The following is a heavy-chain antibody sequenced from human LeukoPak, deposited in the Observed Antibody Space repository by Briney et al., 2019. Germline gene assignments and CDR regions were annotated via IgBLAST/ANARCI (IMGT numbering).Heavy chain of an antibody. D-gene: IGHD3-22*01. CDR2: FYTSGST. Sequence: SETLSLTCAVYGGSFSGYYWSWIRQPAGKGLEWIGRFYTSGSTNYNPSLKSRVTISVDTSKNQFSLKLSSVTAADTAVYYCARGPYYYDSSGNFDYWGQGTLVTVSS. CDR3: ARGPYYYDSSGNFDY. V-gene: IGHV4-59*10. CDR1: GGSFSGYY. J-gene: IGHJ4*02.